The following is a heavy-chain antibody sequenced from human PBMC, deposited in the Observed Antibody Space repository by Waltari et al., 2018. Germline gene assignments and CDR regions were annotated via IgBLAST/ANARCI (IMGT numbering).Heavy chain of an antibody. CDR1: GYSISSGYY. V-gene: IGHV4-38-2*01. J-gene: IGHJ6*03. CDR2: IYHSGST. CDR3: ARVGGIVVVPAARTAYMDV. D-gene: IGHD2-2*01. Sequence: QVQLQESGPGLVKPSETLSLTCAVSGYSISSGYYWGWIRQPPGKGLEWIGSIYHSGSTYSNPSLKSRVTISVDTSKNQFSLKLSSVTAADTAVYYCARVGGIVVVPAARTAYMDVWGKGTTVTVSS.